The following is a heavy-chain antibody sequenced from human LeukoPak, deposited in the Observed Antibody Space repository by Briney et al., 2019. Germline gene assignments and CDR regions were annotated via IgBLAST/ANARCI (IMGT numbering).Heavy chain of an antibody. CDR3: ARDAGYGGNSDY. J-gene: IGHJ4*02. Sequence: GGSLRLSCAASGFTFNMYWMTWVRQAPGKGLESVAYINKDGSDKYYVDSVKGRFTVSRDSAKISLYLQMNSLRAEDTAVYYCARDAGYGGNSDYWGQGTLVTVSS. V-gene: IGHV3-7*01. CDR1: GFTFNMYW. CDR2: INKDGSDK. D-gene: IGHD4-23*01.